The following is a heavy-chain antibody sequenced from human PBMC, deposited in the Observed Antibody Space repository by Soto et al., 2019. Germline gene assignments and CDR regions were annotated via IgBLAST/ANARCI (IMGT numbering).Heavy chain of an antibody. D-gene: IGHD6-19*01. CDR2: IYYSGST. CDR3: AGFPPQWLVRDY. J-gene: IGHJ4*02. CDR1: GGSVSSGSYY. Sequence: SETLSLTCTVSGGSVSSGSYYWSWIRQPPGKGLEWIGYIYYSGSTNYNPSLKSRVTISVDTSKNQFSLKLSSVTAADTAVYYCAGFPPQWLVRDYWGQGTLVTVSS. V-gene: IGHV4-61*01.